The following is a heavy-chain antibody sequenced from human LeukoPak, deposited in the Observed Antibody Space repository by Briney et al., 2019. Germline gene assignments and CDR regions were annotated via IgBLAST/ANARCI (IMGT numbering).Heavy chain of an antibody. J-gene: IGHJ4*02. Sequence: SETLSLTCTVSGGSISSYYWSWIRQPPGKGLEWIGYIYYSGSTNYNPSLKSRVTISVDTSKNQFSLKLSSVTAADTAVYYCARLGYDKDYWGQGTLVTVSS. CDR3: ARLGYDKDY. CDR2: IYYSGST. CDR1: GGSISSYY. V-gene: IGHV4-59*01. D-gene: IGHD3-22*01.